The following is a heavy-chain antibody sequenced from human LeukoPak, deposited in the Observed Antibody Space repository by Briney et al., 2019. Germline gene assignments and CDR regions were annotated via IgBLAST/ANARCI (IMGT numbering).Heavy chain of an antibody. CDR2: IYYSGST. J-gene: IGHJ4*02. CDR3: ARSHGYYEFDY. Sequence: PSETLSLTCTVSGGSISSSSYYWGWIRQPPGTGLQWIGSIYYSGSTYYNPSLKSRPTISVATSKTQFSVKLNSVTAADTAVSSCARSHGYYEFDYWGQGTLVTVSS. D-gene: IGHD3-3*01. V-gene: IGHV4-39*01. CDR1: GGSISSSSYY.